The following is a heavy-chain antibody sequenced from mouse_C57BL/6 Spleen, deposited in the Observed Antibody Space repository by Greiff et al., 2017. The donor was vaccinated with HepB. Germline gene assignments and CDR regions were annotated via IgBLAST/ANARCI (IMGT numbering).Heavy chain of an antibody. CDR3: ARDAVVATDYAMDY. V-gene: IGHV1-64*01. J-gene: IGHJ4*01. CDR1: GYTFTSYW. Sequence: QVQLQQSGAELVKPGASVKLSCKASGYTFTSYWMHWVKQRPGQGLEWIGMIHPNSGSTNYNEKFKSKATLTVDKSSSTAYMQLSSLTSEDSAVYYCARDAVVATDYAMDYWGQGTSVTVSS. D-gene: IGHD1-1*01. CDR2: IHPNSGST.